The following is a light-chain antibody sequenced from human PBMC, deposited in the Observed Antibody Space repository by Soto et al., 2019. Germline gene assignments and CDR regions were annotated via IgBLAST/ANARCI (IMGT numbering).Light chain of an antibody. J-gene: IGKJ3*01. CDR2: SAS. CDR1: RDVGTR. V-gene: IGKV1-12*01. CDR3: QQANTDSRIFT. Sequence: DVQVTQSPSSVSASVGDRVTITCRPSRDVGTRLAWYQQKPGKAPNLLIYSASDLQSGVPSRFSGSGSGTDFTLTISNLQPEDYAIYYCQQANTDSRIFTFGPGTRVDLK.